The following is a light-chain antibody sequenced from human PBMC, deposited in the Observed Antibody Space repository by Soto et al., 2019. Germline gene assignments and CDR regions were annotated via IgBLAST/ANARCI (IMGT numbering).Light chain of an antibody. CDR3: QKYNSAPQT. Sequence: DIQMTRSPSSLSASVGDRVTITCRASQGFSNYLAWYQQKPGKVPKLLIYAASTLQSGVPSRFSGSGSGTDFTLTISSLQPEDVATYYCQKYNSAPQTFGQGTKVEIK. CDR1: QGFSNY. V-gene: IGKV1-27*01. CDR2: AAS. J-gene: IGKJ1*01.